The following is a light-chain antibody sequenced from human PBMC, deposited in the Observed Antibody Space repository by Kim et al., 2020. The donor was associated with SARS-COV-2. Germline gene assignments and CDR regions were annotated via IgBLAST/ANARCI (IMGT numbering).Light chain of an antibody. V-gene: IGLV3-1*01. CDR1: KLGDKY. Sequence: SYELTQPPSVSVSPGQTARITCSGEKLGDKYTCWYQQKPGQSPLLVMYEDNKRPSGIPERFSGSNSGNTATLTISGTQAVDEADYYCQAWDSSTFYVFGT. J-gene: IGLJ1*01. CDR3: QAWDSSTFYV. CDR2: EDN.